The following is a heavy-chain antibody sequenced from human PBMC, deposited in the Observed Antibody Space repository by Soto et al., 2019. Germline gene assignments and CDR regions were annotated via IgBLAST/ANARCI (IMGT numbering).Heavy chain of an antibody. D-gene: IGHD3-3*01. V-gene: IGHV3-30*03. CDR1: GFTFSSYG. CDR3: ATDRRFLVN. CDR2: ISYDGSNK. J-gene: IGHJ4*02. Sequence: PGGSLRLSCAASGFTFSSYGMHWVRQAPGKGLEWVAVISYDGSNKYYADSVKGRFTISRDNSKNTLYLQMNSLRAEDTAGYYCATDRRFLVNWGQGTLVTVSS.